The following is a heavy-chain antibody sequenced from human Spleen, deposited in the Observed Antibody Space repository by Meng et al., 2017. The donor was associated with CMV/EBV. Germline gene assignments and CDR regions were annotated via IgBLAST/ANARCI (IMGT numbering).Heavy chain of an antibody. CDR3: ASPLQDY. J-gene: IGHJ4*02. Sequence: QVQLQQGGAGLLKPSETLSLTCAVYGGSFSGYYWSWIRQPPGKGLEWIGEINHSGSTNYNPSLKSRVTISVDTSKNQFSLKLSSATAADTAVYYCASPLQDYWGQGTLVTVSS. CDR2: INHSGST. CDR1: GGSFSGYY. V-gene: IGHV4-34*01.